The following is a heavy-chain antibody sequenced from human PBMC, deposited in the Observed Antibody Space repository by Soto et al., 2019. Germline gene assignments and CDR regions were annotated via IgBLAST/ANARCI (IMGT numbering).Heavy chain of an antibody. Sequence: PGGSLRLSCAASGFTFSDYYMSWIRQAPGKGLEWVAYVSSSSSYTSYADSVKGRFTISRDNAKNSLYLQMNSLRAEDTAVYYCARDYYDSSGYYNWFDPWGQGTLVTVSS. CDR3: ARDYYDSSGYYNWFDP. D-gene: IGHD3-22*01. V-gene: IGHV3-11*05. CDR2: VSSSSSYT. J-gene: IGHJ5*02. CDR1: GFTFSDYY.